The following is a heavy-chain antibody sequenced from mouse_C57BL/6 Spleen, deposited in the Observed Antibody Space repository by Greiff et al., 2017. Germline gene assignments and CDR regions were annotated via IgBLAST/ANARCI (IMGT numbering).Heavy chain of an antibody. Sequence: DVKLVEPGGDLVKPGGSLKLSCAASGFTFSSYGMSWVRQTPDTRLEWVATISSGGSYTYYPDSVKGRFTFSSDNAKNTLYLQMSSLKSEYTAMYYSARHGSQDYDAGAWFAYWGQGTLVTVSA. J-gene: IGHJ3*01. CDR2: ISSGGSYT. V-gene: IGHV5-6*02. D-gene: IGHD2-4*01. CDR3: ARHGSQDYDAGAWFAY. CDR1: GFTFSSYG.